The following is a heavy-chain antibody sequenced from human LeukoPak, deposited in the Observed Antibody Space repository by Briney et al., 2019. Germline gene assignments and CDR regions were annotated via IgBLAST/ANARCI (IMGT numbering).Heavy chain of an antibody. D-gene: IGHD4-17*01. J-gene: IGHJ4*02. CDR1: GFTFSSYA. CDR2: ISGSGGST. CDR3: AKLWSSVTTGPWYFDY. Sequence: PGGSLRLSCAASGFTFSSYAMSWVRQAPGKGLEWVSAISGSGGSTYYADSVKGRFTISRDNSKNTLYLQMNSLRAEHTAVYSCAKLWSSVTTGPWYFDYWGQGTLVTVSS. V-gene: IGHV3-23*01.